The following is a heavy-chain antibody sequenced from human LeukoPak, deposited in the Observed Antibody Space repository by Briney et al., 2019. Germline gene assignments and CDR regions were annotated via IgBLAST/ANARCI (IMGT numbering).Heavy chain of an antibody. D-gene: IGHD4-11*01. CDR3: ASPLLTSMDV. CDR2: INHSGST. CDR1: GGSFSGYY. V-gene: IGHV4-34*01. J-gene: IGHJ6*02. Sequence: SETLSLTCAVYGGSFSGYYWSWIRQPPGKGLEWIGEINHSGSTNYNPSLKSRVTISVDTSKNQFSLELSSVTAADTAVYYCASPLLTSMDVWGQGTTVTVSS.